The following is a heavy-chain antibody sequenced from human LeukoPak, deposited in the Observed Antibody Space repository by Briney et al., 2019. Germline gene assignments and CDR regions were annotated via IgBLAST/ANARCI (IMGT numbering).Heavy chain of an antibody. CDR2: IVVGSGNT. CDR1: GFTFTSSA. V-gene: IGHV1-58*01. Sequence: SVKVSCKASGFTFTSSAVQWVRQARGQRLEWIGWIVVGSGNTNYAQKFQERVTITRDMSTSTAYMELSSLRSEDTAVYYCAAAPYYDFWSGYFGYCYGMDVWGQGTTVTVSS. J-gene: IGHJ6*02. D-gene: IGHD3-3*01. CDR3: AAAPYYDFWSGYFGYCYGMDV.